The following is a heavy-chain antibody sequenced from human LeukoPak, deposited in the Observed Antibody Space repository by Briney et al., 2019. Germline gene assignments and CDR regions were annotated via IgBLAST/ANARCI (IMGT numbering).Heavy chain of an antibody. CDR1: GGSISSGGYF. Sequence: SETLSLTCTVSGGSISSGGYFWSWIRQPAGKGLEWIGRFYASGSTNYNPSLQSRVTISVDTSKNQFSLKLTSVTAADTAVYYCALGNCPTTSCYPGVAFDIWGQGTMVTVSS. V-gene: IGHV4-61*02. CDR3: ALGNCPTTSCYPGVAFDI. J-gene: IGHJ3*02. D-gene: IGHD2-2*01. CDR2: FYASGST.